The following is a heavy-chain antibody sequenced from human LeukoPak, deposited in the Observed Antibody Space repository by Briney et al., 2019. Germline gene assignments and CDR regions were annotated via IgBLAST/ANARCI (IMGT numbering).Heavy chain of an antibody. CDR1: GFTFSSYA. J-gene: IGHJ4*02. CDR3: ARPRGGWSLDY. D-gene: IGHD2-15*01. V-gene: IGHV3-30*04. CDR2: ISYDGSNK. Sequence: PGRSLRLSCAASGFTFSSYAMHWVRQAPGKGLEWVAVISYDGSNKYYADSVKGRFTISRDNSKNTLYLQMNSLRAEDTAVYYCARPRGGWSLDYWGQGTLVTVSS.